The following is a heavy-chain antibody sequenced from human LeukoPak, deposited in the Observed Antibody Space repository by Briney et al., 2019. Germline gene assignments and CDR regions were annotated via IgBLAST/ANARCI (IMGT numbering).Heavy chain of an antibody. CDR1: GYTFTSYG. D-gene: IGHD3-16*02. CDR2: ISAYNGST. V-gene: IGHV1-18*01. Sequence: ASVKVSCKASGYTFTSYGISWVRQAPGQGLEWMGWISAYNGSTNYAQKLQGRVTMTTDTSTSTAYMELRSLRSDDTAVYYCARDSDYVWGSYRPRFDYWGQGTLVAVSS. CDR3: ARDSDYVWGSYRPRFDY. J-gene: IGHJ4*02.